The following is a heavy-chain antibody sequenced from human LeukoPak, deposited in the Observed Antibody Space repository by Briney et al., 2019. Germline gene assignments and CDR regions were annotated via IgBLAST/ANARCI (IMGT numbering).Heavy chain of an antibody. CDR2: IYTSGST. V-gene: IGHV4-61*02. CDR3: ARAADQARGDWFDP. J-gene: IGHJ5*02. Sequence: SQTLSLTCTVSGGSISSGSYYWSWIRQPAGTGLEWIGRIYTSGSTNYNPSLKSRVTISVDTSKNQFSLKLSSVTAADTAVYYCARAADQARGDWFDPWGQGTLVTVSS. CDR1: GGSISSGSYY. D-gene: IGHD6-25*01.